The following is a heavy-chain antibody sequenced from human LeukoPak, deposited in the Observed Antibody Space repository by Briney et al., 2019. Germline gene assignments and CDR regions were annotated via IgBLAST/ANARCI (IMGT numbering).Heavy chain of an antibody. CDR3: ARLNVLIKSVLNHFDG. CDR2: INYSGDT. J-gene: IGHJ4*02. V-gene: IGHV4-59*08. CDR1: GGSISDYY. Sequence: PSETLSLTCTVSGGSISDYYWSWIRQPPGKGLEWIAYINYSGDTDYNPSLKSRVTISVDTSKNHFSLKLNSVTAADTAVYYCARLNVLIKSVLNHFDGSGQVTLVAVSS. D-gene: IGHD3-10*02.